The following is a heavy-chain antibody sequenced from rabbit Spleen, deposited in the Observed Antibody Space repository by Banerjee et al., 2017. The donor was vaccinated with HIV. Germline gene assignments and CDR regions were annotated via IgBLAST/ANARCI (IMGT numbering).Heavy chain of an antibody. D-gene: IGHD6-1*01. CDR3: ARDTASSFSSYGMDL. CDR2: IDSGSSGST. CDR1: GIDFSARYC. V-gene: IGHV1S45*01. Sequence: QEQLEESGGGLVKPGASLALTCKASGIDFSARYCICWVRQAPGKGLEWIACIDSGSSGSTWYASWVNGQFTGSKASSTTVTLQMTSLTAADTATYFCARDTASSFSSYGMDLWGPGTLGTV. J-gene: IGHJ6*01.